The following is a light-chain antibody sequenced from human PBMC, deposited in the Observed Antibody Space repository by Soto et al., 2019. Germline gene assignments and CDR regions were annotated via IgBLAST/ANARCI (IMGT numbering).Light chain of an antibody. CDR1: QGISNY. CDR3: QQYNGAPFT. J-gene: IGKJ3*01. V-gene: IGKV1-27*01. Sequence: DIQMTQSPSSLSASVGDRVTITCRASQGISNYLAWYQQEPGKVPKLLIYGASNLHSGAPSRFSGSGSGTDFSLTISSLQPEDVATYYCQQYNGAPFTFGPGTKVDIK. CDR2: GAS.